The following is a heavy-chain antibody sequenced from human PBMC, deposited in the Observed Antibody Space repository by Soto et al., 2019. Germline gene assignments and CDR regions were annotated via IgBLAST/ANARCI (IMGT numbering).Heavy chain of an antibody. J-gene: IGHJ4*02. CDR2: IKSKTDGGTT. V-gene: IGHV3-15*01. D-gene: IGHD1-1*01. CDR1: GFSFSDAW. CDR3: TTDPHSTGTKY. Sequence: GGSLRLSCAASGFSFSDAWMTWVRQAPGAGLEWVGHIKSKTDGGTTDYAAPVKGRFTISRDASKTTVYLQMNSLRTEDTAVYYCTTDPHSTGTKYWGQGTLVTVSS.